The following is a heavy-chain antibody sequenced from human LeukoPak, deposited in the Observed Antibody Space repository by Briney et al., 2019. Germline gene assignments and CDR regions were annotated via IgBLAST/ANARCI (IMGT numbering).Heavy chain of an antibody. J-gene: IGHJ4*02. CDR1: GFTFSSYA. D-gene: IGHD3-9*01. CDR2: ISGSGGST. CDR3: AKSRDYFDWLLYY. Sequence: GGSLRLSCAASGFTFSSYAMSWVRQAPGKGLEWVSAISGSGGSTYYADSVKGRFTISRDNSKNTLYLQMNSLRAEDTAAYYCAKSRDYFDWLLYYWGQGTLVTVSS. V-gene: IGHV3-23*01.